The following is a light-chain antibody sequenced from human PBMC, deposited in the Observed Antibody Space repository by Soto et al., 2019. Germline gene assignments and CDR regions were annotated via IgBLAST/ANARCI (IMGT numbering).Light chain of an antibody. Sequence: ETVMTQSPVTLSVSPGKRATLSCRASQSVSSKLAWYQQKPGQAPRLLIYGASTRATGIPDRFSGGGSGTEFTLTISSLQSEDFAVYYCQQYNNWPLTFGQGTKV. V-gene: IGKV3-15*01. CDR3: QQYNNWPLT. CDR1: QSVSSK. J-gene: IGKJ1*01. CDR2: GAS.